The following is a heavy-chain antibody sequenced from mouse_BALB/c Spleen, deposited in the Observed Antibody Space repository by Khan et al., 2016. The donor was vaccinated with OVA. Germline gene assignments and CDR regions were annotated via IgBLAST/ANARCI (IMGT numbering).Heavy chain of an antibody. CDR2: ISYSGVT. CDR1: GYSITSGYA. V-gene: IGHV3-2*02. CDR3: ARESDYGYYFEY. D-gene: IGHD2-13*01. Sequence: SGPGLVKPSQSLSLTCTVTGYSITSGYAWNWIRQFPGNKLEWMGYISYSGVTSYTPSLKSRISITRDTSKNQFFLQLNSVTTEDTATDSGARESDYGYYFEYWGQGTTLTVSS. J-gene: IGHJ2*01.